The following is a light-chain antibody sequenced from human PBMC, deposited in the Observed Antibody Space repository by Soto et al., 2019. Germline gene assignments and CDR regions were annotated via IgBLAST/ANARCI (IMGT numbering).Light chain of an antibody. CDR2: GAS. Sequence: IVMTQSPATLSVSPGEGATLSCRASQSVSSKLAWYQQKPGQAPRLLIYGASSRATGIPDRFSGSGSGTDFTLTISSLGPEDFAVYYCQQRSNWWTFGQGTKVDIK. J-gene: IGKJ1*01. V-gene: IGKV3-11*01. CDR1: QSVSSK. CDR3: QQRSNWWT.